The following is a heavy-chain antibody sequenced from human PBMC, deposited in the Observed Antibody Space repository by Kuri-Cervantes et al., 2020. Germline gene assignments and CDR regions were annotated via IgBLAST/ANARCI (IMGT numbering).Heavy chain of an antibody. D-gene: IGHD3-22*01. Sequence: GESLKISCAASGFTFSSYGMHWVRQAPGKGLEWVAVIWYDGSNKYYADSVKGRFTISRDNSKNTLYLQMNSLRAEDTAVYYCAREAHITMITAFDYWGQGTLVTVSS. CDR1: GFTFSSYG. J-gene: IGHJ4*02. CDR3: AREAHITMITAFDY. CDR2: IWYDGSNK. V-gene: IGHV3-33*01.